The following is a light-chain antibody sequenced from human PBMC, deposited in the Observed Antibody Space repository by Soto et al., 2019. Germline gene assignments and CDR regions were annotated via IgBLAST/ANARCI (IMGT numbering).Light chain of an antibody. V-gene: IGKV3-15*01. J-gene: IGKJ1*01. CDR1: QSVSSN. CDR2: GAS. CDR3: QQYNNWPPIT. Sequence: EIVMTQSPATLSVSPGERATLSCRASQSVSSNLAWYQQKPGQAPRLLIYGASTRATGMPARFRGSGSGTEFTLTISSLQSEDFAVYYCQQYNNWPPITFGQGTKVEIK.